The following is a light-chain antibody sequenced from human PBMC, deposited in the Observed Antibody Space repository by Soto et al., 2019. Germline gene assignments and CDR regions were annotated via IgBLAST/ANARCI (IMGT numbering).Light chain of an antibody. CDR1: SSDVGGYNY. Sequence: QSALTQPASVSGSPGQSNTISCTGTSSDVGGYNYVSWYQQYPGKAPKLMIYHVSNRPSGVSNRFSGSKSGNSASLAISGLQAEDEADYYCSSYTSTSTYVFGTGTKLTVL. CDR2: HVS. J-gene: IGLJ1*01. CDR3: SSYTSTSTYV. V-gene: IGLV2-14*01.